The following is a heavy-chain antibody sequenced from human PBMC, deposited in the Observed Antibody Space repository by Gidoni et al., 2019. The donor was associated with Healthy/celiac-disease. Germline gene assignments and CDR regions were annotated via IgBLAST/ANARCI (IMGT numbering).Heavy chain of an antibody. CDR2: INHSGNT. J-gene: IGHJ4*02. Sequence: QVQLQQWGAGLLKPSETLSLTCAVYGGSFSGYYWSWNRQPPGKGLEWIGEINHSGNTKYNPSLKRRVTISVDTSKDQVSLKVGSGTAADTAVYFCAARGRVARGFFDYWGQGNLVTVSS. CDR1: GGSFSGYY. CDR3: AARGRVARGFFDY. V-gene: IGHV4-34*01. D-gene: IGHD3-16*01.